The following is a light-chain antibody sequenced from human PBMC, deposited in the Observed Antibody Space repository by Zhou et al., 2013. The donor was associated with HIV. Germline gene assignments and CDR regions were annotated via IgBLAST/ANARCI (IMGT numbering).Light chain of an antibody. CDR3: QQFGGSPMYT. CDR2: GTS. Sequence: EIVLTQSPDTLSLSPGESATLSCRASQSIASTYLAWYQQKPGQAPRLLILGTSRRATGIPDRFSGSGSGTDFTLTINKLEPEDFAVYYCQQFGGSPMYTFGQGTKLEIK. J-gene: IGKJ2*01. CDR1: QSIASTY. V-gene: IGKV3-20*01.